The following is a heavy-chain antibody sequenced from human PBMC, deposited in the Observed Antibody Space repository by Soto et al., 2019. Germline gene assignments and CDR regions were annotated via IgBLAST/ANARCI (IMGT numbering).Heavy chain of an antibody. CDR1: GFTFSSYA. V-gene: IGHV3-23*01. CDR3: AKVWRSGDYDRYYFDY. D-gene: IGHD4-17*01. Sequence: GGSLRLSCAASGFTFSSYAMSWVRQAPGKGLEWVSAISGSGGSTYYADSVKGRFTISRDNSKNTLYLQMNSLRAEDTAVYYCAKVWRSGDYDRYYFDYWGQGTLVTVSS. CDR2: ISGSGGST. J-gene: IGHJ4*02.